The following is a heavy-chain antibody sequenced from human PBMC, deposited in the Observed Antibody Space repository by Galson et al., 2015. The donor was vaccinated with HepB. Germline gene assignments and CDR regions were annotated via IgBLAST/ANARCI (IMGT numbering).Heavy chain of an antibody. D-gene: IGHD4-17*01. CDR2: ISGGGTGT. V-gene: IGHV3-23*01. Sequence: SLRLSCAASGFPFSDYAMSWVRQAPGKGLEWVSAISGGGTGTYSADSVKGRFTISRDNSKDTLFLHMNSLRAEDTAVYYCAKRNDYGCGWVLGYFDYWGQGTLVTVSS. J-gene: IGHJ4*02. CDR3: AKRNDYGCGWVLGYFDY. CDR1: GFPFSDYA.